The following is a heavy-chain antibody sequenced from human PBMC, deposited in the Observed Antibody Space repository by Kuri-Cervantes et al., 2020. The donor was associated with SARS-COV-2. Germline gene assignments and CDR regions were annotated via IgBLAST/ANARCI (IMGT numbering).Heavy chain of an antibody. J-gene: IGHJ6*02. CDR1: GFTFSNYW. V-gene: IGHV3-7*03. Sequence: GESLKISCAASGFTFSNYWMSWVRQAPGKGLEWVANIKQDGSEKYYVDSVKGRFTISRDNAKNSLFLQMNSLRAEDTAVYYCARDSRGDLQYIYGMDVWGQGTTVTVSS. CDR2: IKQDGSEK. D-gene: IGHD3-10*01. CDR3: ARDSRGDLQYIYGMDV.